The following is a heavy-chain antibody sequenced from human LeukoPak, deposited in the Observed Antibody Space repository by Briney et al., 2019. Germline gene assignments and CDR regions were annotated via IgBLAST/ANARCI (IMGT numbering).Heavy chain of an antibody. D-gene: IGHD5-24*01. CDR3: ARRLVDSNDGYDV. CDR1: GYTFTGYY. V-gene: IGHV1-2*02. J-gene: IGHJ3*01. Sequence: ASVKVSCNASGYTFTGYYMHWVRQAPGQGLEWMGWINPTSGGTTYAQTFQDRVTMTRDTSISTAYMELNSLRSDDTAVYYCARRLVDSNDGYDVWGQGTTVTVSS. CDR2: INPTSGGT.